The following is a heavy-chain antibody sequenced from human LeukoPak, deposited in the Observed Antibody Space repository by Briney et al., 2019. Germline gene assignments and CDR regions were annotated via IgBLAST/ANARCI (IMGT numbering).Heavy chain of an antibody. Sequence: PGGSLRLSCAASGFTVSSNYMSWVRQAPGKGLEWVSIIYSGDNTYYADSVKGRFTISRDNSKNTLYLQMNSLRAGDTAVYYCARGKGSSSPYYFDYRGQGTLVTVSS. CDR1: GFTVSSNY. D-gene: IGHD6-6*01. V-gene: IGHV3-66*01. CDR3: ARGKGSSSPYYFDY. J-gene: IGHJ4*02. CDR2: IYSGDNT.